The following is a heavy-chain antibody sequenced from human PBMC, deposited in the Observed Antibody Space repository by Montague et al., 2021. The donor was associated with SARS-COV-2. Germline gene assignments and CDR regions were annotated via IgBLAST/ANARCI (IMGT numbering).Heavy chain of an antibody. J-gene: IGHJ6*03. Sequence: SETLSLTCAVHGGSFSTYSWNWIRQPPGKGLEWIGEIHHGRSTNYNPSLKSRVTISADMSKNQFSLKLTSVAAADTAVYYCARLGDGVVPSPILGVGPYYSYYYMDVWGKGTTVTVSS. CDR3: ARLGDGVVPSPILGVGPYYSYYYMDV. CDR2: IHHGRST. D-gene: IGHD3-10*01. CDR1: GGSFSTYS. V-gene: IGHV4-34*01.